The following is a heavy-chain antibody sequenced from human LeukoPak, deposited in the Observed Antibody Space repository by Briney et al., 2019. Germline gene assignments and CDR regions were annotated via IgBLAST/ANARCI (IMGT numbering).Heavy chain of an antibody. CDR2: ISSSSTI. D-gene: IGHD5/OR15-5a*01. CDR3: ARSPGSTIILNFDY. J-gene: IGHJ4*02. Sequence: GGSLRLSCAASGFTFSSYSMNWVRQAPGKGLEWVSYISSSSTIYYADSVKGRFTISRDNAKNSLYLQMNSLRAEDTAVYYCARSPGSTIILNFDYWGQGTLVTVSS. CDR1: GFTFSSYS. V-gene: IGHV3-48*01.